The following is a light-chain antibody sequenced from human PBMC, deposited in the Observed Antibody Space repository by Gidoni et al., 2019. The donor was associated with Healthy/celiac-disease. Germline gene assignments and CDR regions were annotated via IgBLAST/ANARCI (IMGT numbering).Light chain of an antibody. Sequence: DIVMTQSPLSLHVTPGGLASLSFRSSQRLLHSNGYNYLDWYLQKPGQSPQLLIYLGSNRASGVPDRFSGSGSGTDFTLKISRVEAEDVGVYYCMQALQTPPTFGGXTKVEIK. CDR1: QRLLHSNGYNY. CDR2: LGS. CDR3: MQALQTPPT. J-gene: IGKJ4*01. V-gene: IGKV2-28*01.